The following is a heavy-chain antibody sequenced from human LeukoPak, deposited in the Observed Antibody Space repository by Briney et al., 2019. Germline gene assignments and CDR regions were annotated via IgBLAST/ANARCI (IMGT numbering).Heavy chain of an antibody. D-gene: IGHD4-23*01. CDR1: GFTFSSYE. J-gene: IGHJ6*02. CDR2: IRSSGSPI. CDR3: ASLYGGNLYSGLDV. Sequence: PGGSLRLSYAASGFTFSSYEMNWVRQAPGKGLEWLSYIRSSGSPIYYADSVKGRFTISRDNGKNSLYLQMDDLRAEDTAVYYCASLYGGNLYSGLDVWGQGTTVTVSS. V-gene: IGHV3-48*03.